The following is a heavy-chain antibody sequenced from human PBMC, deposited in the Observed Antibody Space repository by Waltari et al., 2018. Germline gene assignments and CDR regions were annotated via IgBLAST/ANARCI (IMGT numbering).Heavy chain of an antibody. J-gene: IGHJ4*02. CDR3: ARGSAYYVRVWDY. D-gene: IGHD3-16*01. CDR1: GSTLRACW. CDR2: IKADGSEQ. V-gene: IGHV3-7*03. Sequence: EVQLVESGGGLVQPGGSLKLYCAASGSTLRACWMTWVRQAPGKALEWVANIKADGSEQYYVDSVKGRFTISRDNARNSLYLQMNSLIADDTGVYYCARGSAYYVRVWDYWGQGTLVTVSS.